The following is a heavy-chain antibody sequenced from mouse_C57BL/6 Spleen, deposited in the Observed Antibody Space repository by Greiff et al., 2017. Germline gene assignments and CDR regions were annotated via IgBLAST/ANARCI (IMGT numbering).Heavy chain of an antibody. Sequence: QVQLQQSGAELVKPGASVKLSCKASGYTFTEYTIHWVKQSSGQGLEWIGWFYPGSGSIKYNEKFKDKDTLTADKSSSTAYMELRRLTSEDPASEFCERNGYYGSSYYDMDYWGQGTSVTVSS. V-gene: IGHV1-62-2*01. CDR1: GYTFTEYT. CDR3: ERNGYYGSSYYDMDY. J-gene: IGHJ4*01. CDR2: FYPGSGSI. D-gene: IGHD1-1*01.